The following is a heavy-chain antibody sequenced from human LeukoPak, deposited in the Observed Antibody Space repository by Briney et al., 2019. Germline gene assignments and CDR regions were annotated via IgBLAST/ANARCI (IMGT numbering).Heavy chain of an antibody. CDR1: GFTFSSYA. Sequence: PGGSLRLSCAASGFTFSSYAMSWVRQAPGKGLEWVSLISWDGGSTYYADSVKGRFTISRDNSKNSLYLQMNSLRTEDTALYYCAKDGYSSGWYPRGYFDYWGQGTLVTVSS. V-gene: IGHV3-43*02. J-gene: IGHJ4*02. CDR2: ISWDGGST. CDR3: AKDGYSSGWYPRGYFDY. D-gene: IGHD6-19*01.